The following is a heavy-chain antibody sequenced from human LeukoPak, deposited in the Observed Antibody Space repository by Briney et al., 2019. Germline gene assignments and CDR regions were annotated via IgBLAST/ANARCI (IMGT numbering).Heavy chain of an antibody. Sequence: PGGSLRLSCTGSGFSVSNFWMAWVRQAPGKGLEWVANMNEDETGKYYVDSVKGRFTISRDNAKNSLFLQMNSVRVEDTAVYYCATDAFSYPNTWGQGTQVTVSS. CDR1: GFSVSNFW. CDR3: ATDAFSYPNT. J-gene: IGHJ5*02. V-gene: IGHV3-7*01. D-gene: IGHD3-16*01. CDR2: MNEDETGK.